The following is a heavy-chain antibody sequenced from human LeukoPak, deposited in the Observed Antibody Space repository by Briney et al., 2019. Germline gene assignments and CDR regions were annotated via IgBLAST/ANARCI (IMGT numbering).Heavy chain of an antibody. D-gene: IGHD6-19*01. CDR1: GGSIGGHTFY. CDR2: IYYNGNT. V-gene: IGHV4-39*01. CDR3: ARLTALAGHRGAFDI. Sequence: SETLSLTCNVSGGSIGGHTFYWDWIRQPPGKGLEWIATIYYNGNTFYNPSLKSRVAISIDMSKSQFSLHLSSVTAADTAIYYWARLTALAGHRGAFDIWGPGTMVTVSS. J-gene: IGHJ3*02.